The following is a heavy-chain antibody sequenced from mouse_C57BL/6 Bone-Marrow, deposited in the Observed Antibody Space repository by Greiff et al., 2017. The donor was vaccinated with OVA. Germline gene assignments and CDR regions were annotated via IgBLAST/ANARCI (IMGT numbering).Heavy chain of an antibody. J-gene: IGHJ4*01. V-gene: IGHV14-1*01. Sequence: VQLQPSGAELVRPGASVTLSCTASGFNIKDYYMHWVKQRPEQGLEWIGRFDSEGGDSEYVPKFKGKATMTADTSSNTAYLQLRRLTSEDTAVYYCTTIDGVMDYWGQGTTVTVSS. CDR2: FDSEGGDS. D-gene: IGHD2-3*01. CDR3: TTIDGVMDY. CDR1: GFNIKDYY.